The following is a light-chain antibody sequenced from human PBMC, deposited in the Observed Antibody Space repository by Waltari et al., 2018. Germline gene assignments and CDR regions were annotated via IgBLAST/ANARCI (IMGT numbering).Light chain of an antibody. CDR3: QQYNDWPPLT. J-gene: IGKJ4*01. V-gene: IGKV3-15*01. CDR2: GAS. Sequence: EVVMTQSPATLPLSPGERATLSCRASQSVSSFLAWYQQKPGQAPRLLIYGASTRATGIPARFSGSGSGTEFTLTISSLQSEDFAVYYCQQYNDWPPLTFGGGTKVEIK. CDR1: QSVSSF.